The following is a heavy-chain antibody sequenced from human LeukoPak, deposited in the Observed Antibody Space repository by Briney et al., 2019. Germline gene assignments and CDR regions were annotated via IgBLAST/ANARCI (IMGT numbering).Heavy chain of an antibody. CDR2: IYDSGST. J-gene: IGHJ3*01. V-gene: IGHV4-59*07. D-gene: IGHD3-22*01. CDR3: ASLTTAEAFV. Sequence: SDTLSLTCTVSGGSIRIYYWRWTRHPPGRGLEGVGYIYDSGSTNYNPSLKSLVTISVDTSKNQVSLKLSCVTAADTAVYYCASLTTAEAFVWGQGTMVTVSS. CDR1: GGSIRIYY.